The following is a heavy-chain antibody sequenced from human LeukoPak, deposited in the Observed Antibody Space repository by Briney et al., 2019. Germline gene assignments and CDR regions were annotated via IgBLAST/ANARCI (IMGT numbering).Heavy chain of an antibody. J-gene: IGHJ4*02. V-gene: IGHV3-48*01. D-gene: IGHD2-2*01. CDR3: ARGEQLLEFDY. CDR1: GFTFSSYS. CDR2: ISSSSSTI. Sequence: PGGSLRLSCASSGFTFSSYSMNWVRQAPGKGLECVSYISSSSSTIYYADSVKGRFTISRDNAKNSLYLQMNSLRAEDTAVYYCARGEQLLEFDYWGQGTLVTVSS.